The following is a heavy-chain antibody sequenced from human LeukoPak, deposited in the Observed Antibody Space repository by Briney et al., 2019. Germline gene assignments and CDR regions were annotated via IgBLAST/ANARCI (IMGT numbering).Heavy chain of an antibody. CDR1: GFTFSNFW. V-gene: IGHV3-74*01. J-gene: IGHJ4*02. D-gene: IGHD1-26*01. CDR2: IYGDGSFT. CDR3: ARDKVVGATSLDY. Sequence: GGSLRLSCAASGFTFSNFWMHWVRQAPGKGLVWVALIYGDGSFTRYADSVKGRFTISRDNAKNTVYLQMNSLRAEDTAVYCCARDKVVGATSLDYWGQGTLVTVSS.